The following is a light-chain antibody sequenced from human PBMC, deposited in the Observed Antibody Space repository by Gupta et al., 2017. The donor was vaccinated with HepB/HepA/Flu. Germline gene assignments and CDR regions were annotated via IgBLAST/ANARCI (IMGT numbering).Light chain of an antibody. CDR1: QSVSSSY. CDR2: GVS. Sequence: ETVLTQSPGTLSLSPGERATLSCRANQSVSSSYLAWYQQKPGQVPRLLSDGVSSRAPSIPDRFSGSVSGTDCTLTISRLGPEDLAIYYCQQYKTFGQGTKVEIK. V-gene: IGKV3-20*01. CDR3: QQYKT. J-gene: IGKJ1*01.